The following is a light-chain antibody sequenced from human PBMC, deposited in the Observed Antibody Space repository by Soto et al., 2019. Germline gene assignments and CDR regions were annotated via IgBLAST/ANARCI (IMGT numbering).Light chain of an antibody. CDR1: SSNIGAGYD. CDR3: QSYDSSLSGWV. V-gene: IGLV1-40*01. CDR2: GNS. Sequence: QPVLTQPPSVSGAPGQRVTISCTGSSSNIGAGYDVHWYQQLPGTAPKLLIYGNSNRPSGVPDRFSGSKSGTSASLAITGXXAXXXXXYYCQSYDSSLSGWVFGGGTKLTVL. J-gene: IGLJ3*02.